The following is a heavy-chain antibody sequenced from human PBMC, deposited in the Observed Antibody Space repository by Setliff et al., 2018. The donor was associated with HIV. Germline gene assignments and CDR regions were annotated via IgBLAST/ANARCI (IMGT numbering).Heavy chain of an antibody. D-gene: IGHD1-20*01. V-gene: IGHV4-38-2*02. Sequence: SETLSLTCTVSGYSISSGYYWGWIRQPPGKGLEWIGSIYHSGSTYYNPSLKSRVTISVDTSKNQFSLKLSSVTAADTAVYCCARDSITGTTPAFDYWGQGTLVTVSS. J-gene: IGHJ4*02. CDR2: IYHSGST. CDR3: ARDSITGTTPAFDY. CDR1: GYSISSGYY.